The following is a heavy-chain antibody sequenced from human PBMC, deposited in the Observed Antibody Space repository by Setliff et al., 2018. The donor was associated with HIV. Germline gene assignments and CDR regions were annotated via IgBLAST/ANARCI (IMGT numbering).Heavy chain of an antibody. CDR2: VSTSGST. V-gene: IGHV4-4*07. CDR3: ARTRGYAYGYIDS. CDR1: GGSISTYY. Sequence: SETLSLTCTVSGGSISTYYWSWIRQPAGKGLEWIGRVSTSGSTKYNPSLKSQVTMSLDTSKNQFSLKLNSVTAADTAVYYCARTRGYAYGYIDSWAQGTLVTVSS. J-gene: IGHJ4*02. D-gene: IGHD5-18*01.